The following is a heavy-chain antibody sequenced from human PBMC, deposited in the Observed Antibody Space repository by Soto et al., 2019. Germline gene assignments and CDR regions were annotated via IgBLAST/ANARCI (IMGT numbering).Heavy chain of an antibody. V-gene: IGHV4-4*02. CDR1: GGSISSXXX. CDR2: IYHSGST. J-gene: IGHJ6*02. CDR3: ASRPHRXYCSSTSCYSXXXXYXGMDV. D-gene: IGHD2-2*02. Sequence: TLSLTCAVSGGSISSXXXXXWVRQPPGKGLEWIGEIYHSGSTNYNPSLKSRVTISVDKSKNQFSLKLSSVNAAAQAVYYXASRPHRXYCSSTSCYSXXXXYXGMDVWGQGTTVTVSS.